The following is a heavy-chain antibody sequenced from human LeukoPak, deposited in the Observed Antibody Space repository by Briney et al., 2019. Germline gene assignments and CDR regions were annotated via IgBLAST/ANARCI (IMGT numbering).Heavy chain of an antibody. CDR2: MYYSGST. D-gene: IGHD6-19*01. J-gene: IGHJ4*02. V-gene: IGHV4-39*01. CDR3: ASLRSLMTLAGLDS. Sequence: SQTLSLICTVYGRSLITSNNYWDRLQQPPGKGLKRIQPMYYSGSTFYNPSLKSRVTISVDTSKNQFSLRLSSVTAADTAVYYCASLRSLMTLAGLDSWGQGTLVTVSS. CDR1: GRSLITSNNY.